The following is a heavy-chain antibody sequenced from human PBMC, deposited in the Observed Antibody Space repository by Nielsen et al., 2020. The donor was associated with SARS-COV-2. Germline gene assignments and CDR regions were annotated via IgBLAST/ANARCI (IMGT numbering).Heavy chain of an antibody. CDR2: VSRDGSDT. CDR3: AKDVWSGAHQIGPDY. Sequence: SLKISCAASGFTFRNHGMHWVRQVAGKGLGWVAIVSRDGSDTFYVDSLEGRFTITRDNSKNTVYLEMNSLRAEDTAVYHCAKDVWSGAHQIGPDYWGQGTLVTVSS. D-gene: IGHD3-3*01. J-gene: IGHJ4*02. CDR1: GFTFRNHG. V-gene: IGHV3-30*18.